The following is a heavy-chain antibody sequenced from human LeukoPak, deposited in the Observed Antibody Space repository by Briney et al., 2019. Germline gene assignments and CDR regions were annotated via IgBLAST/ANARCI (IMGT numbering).Heavy chain of an antibody. J-gene: IGHJ4*02. V-gene: IGHV4-59*01. D-gene: IGHD2-2*01. Sequence: SETLSLTCTVSGGSLSSYYWSWIRQPPGKGLEWIGYIYYSGSTNYNPSLKSRVTISVDTSKNQFSLKLSSVTAADTAVYYCARGRGYCSSISCYAYFDYWGQGTLVTVSS. CDR1: GGSLSSYY. CDR2: IYYSGST. CDR3: ARGRGYCSSISCYAYFDY.